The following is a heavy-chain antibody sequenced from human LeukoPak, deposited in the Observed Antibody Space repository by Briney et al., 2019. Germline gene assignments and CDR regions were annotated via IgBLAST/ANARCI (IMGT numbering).Heavy chain of an antibody. J-gene: IGHJ4*02. V-gene: IGHV4-31*03. Sequence: PSETLFLTCTVSGGSISSGGYYWSWIRQHPGKGLEWIGYIYYSGSTYYNPSLKSRVTISVDTSKNQFSLKLSSVTAADTAVYYCAGMTDTAMGAVDYWGQGTLVTVSS. D-gene: IGHD5-18*01. CDR3: AGMTDTAMGAVDY. CDR2: IYYSGST. CDR1: GGSISSGGYY.